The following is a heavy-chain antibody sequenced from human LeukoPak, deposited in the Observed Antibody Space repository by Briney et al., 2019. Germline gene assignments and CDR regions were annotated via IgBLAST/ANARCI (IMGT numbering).Heavy chain of an antibody. Sequence: GESRQISCKGSGYIFINYWIAWVRQMPGKGLEWMGIIYPGDSDTRYGPSVQGQVTISADKSISTAYLQWSSLKASDTAMYYCARRGDGGYGYWGQGTLVTVSS. V-gene: IGHV5-51*01. CDR2: IYPGDSDT. J-gene: IGHJ4*02. D-gene: IGHD5-12*01. CDR3: ARRGDGGYGY. CDR1: GYIFINYW.